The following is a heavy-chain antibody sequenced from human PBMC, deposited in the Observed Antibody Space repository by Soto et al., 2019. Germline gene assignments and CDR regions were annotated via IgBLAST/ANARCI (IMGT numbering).Heavy chain of an antibody. V-gene: IGHV3-7*01. Sequence: PGGSLRLSCAASGFTFSSYWMSWVRQAPGKGLEWVANIKQDGSEKYYVDSVKGRFTISRDNAKNSLYLQMNSLRAEDTAVYYCASDLIGTTIAYYYYMDVWGKGTTVTVSS. D-gene: IGHD1-7*01. CDR1: GFTFSSYW. CDR2: IKQDGSEK. CDR3: ASDLIGTTIAYYYYMDV. J-gene: IGHJ6*03.